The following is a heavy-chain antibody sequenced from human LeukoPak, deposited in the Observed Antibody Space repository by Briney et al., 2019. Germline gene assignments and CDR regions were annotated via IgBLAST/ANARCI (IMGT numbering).Heavy chain of an antibody. D-gene: IGHD4-17*01. V-gene: IGHV3-21*01. Sequence: GGSLRLSCAASGFTFSSYSMNWVRQAPGKGLEWVSSISGSSSYIYYADSVKGRFTISRDNAKNSLYLQMNSLRAEDTAVYYCARVGTTVTTNDYWGQGTLVTVSS. J-gene: IGHJ4*02. CDR1: GFTFSSYS. CDR3: ARVGTTVTTNDY. CDR2: ISGSSSYI.